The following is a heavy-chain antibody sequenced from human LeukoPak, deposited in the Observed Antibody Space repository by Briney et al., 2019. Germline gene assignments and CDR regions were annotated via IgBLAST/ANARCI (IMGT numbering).Heavy chain of an antibody. D-gene: IGHD3-16*02. CDR3: ARGGYDYVWGSYRYDWYYFDY. CDR2: IYYSGST. V-gene: IGHV4-59*01. J-gene: IGHJ4*02. CDR1: GGSISSYY. Sequence: SETLSLTCTVSGGSISSYYWSWIRQPPGKGLEWIGYIYYSGSTNYNPSLKSRVTISVDTSKNQFSLKLSSVTAADTAVYYCARGGYDYVWGSYRYDWYYFDYWGQGTLVTVS.